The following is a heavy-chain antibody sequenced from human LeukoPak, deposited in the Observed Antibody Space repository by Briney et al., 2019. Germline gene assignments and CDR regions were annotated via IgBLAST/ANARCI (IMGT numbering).Heavy chain of an antibody. Sequence: PSETLSLTCAVSDDSFSRHYWTWIRQPPGKGLEWIGYISYIGSTNYNPSLKSRVTISIDTSKNQFSLKLSSVTAADTAVYYCARDLDTVTNGFDIWGQGTMVSVSS. CDR1: DDSFSRHY. J-gene: IGHJ3*02. CDR2: ISYIGST. CDR3: ARDLDTVTNGFDI. D-gene: IGHD4-17*01. V-gene: IGHV4-59*11.